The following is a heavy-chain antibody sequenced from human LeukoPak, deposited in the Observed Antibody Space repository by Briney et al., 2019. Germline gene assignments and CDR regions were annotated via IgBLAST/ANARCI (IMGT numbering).Heavy chain of an antibody. D-gene: IGHD3-22*01. J-gene: IGHJ3*02. CDR1: GGSISSSSYY. Sequence: SETLSLTCTVSGGSISSSSYYWGWIRQPPGKGLKWIGSIYYSGSTYYNPSLKSRVTISVDTSKNQFSLKLSSVTAADTAVYYCARAQYTMMDAFDIWGQGTMVTVSS. CDR2: IYYSGST. CDR3: ARAQYTMMDAFDI. V-gene: IGHV4-39*07.